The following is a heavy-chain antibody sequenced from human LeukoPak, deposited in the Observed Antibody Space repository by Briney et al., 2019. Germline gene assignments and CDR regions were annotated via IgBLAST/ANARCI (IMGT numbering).Heavy chain of an antibody. CDR1: GFIFDDYV. J-gene: IGHJ6*03. CDR3: ARVQLRFYYYYYMDV. CDR2: ISWNSGFI. V-gene: IGHV3-9*01. D-gene: IGHD5-18*01. Sequence: GRSLRLSCAASGFIFDDYVMHWVRQAPGKGLEWVSCISWNSGFIGYADSVKGRFTISRDNSKNTLYLQMNSLRAEDTAVYYCARVQLRFYYYYYMDVWGKGTTVAVSS.